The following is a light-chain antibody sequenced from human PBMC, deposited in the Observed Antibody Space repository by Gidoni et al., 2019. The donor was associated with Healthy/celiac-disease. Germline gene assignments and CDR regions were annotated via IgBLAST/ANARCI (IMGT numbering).Light chain of an antibody. CDR2: EVS. J-gene: IGLJ1*01. CDR1: SSDVGGYNY. V-gene: IGLV2-8*01. CDR3: SSYAGSNTRYV. Sequence: QSALTQPPSASGSPGQSVTISCTGTSSDVGGYNYVSWYQGHPGKAPKLMIYEVSKRPSGVPDRFSGSKSGNTASLTVSGLQAGDEADYYCSSYAGSNTRYVFGTGTKVTVL.